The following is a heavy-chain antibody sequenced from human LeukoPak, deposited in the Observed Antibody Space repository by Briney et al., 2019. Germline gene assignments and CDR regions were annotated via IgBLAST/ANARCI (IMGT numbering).Heavy chain of an antibody. V-gene: IGHV1-69*13. Sequence: SVNVSCKASGGTFSSYAISWVRQAPGQGLEWMGGIIPIFGTANYAQKFQGRVTITADESTSTAYMELSSLRSEDTAVYYCASPSPRFEPRRYNWNYGYDIWGQGTMVTVSS. CDR2: IIPIFGTA. CDR3: ASPSPRFEPRRYNWNYGYDI. J-gene: IGHJ3*02. D-gene: IGHD1-7*01. CDR1: GGTFSSYA.